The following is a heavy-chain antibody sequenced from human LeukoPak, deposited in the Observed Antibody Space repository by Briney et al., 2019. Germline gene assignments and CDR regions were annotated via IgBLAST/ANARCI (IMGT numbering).Heavy chain of an antibody. CDR1: GGTFTSFA. Sequence: SVTPSCKASGGTFTSFAITWVRQAPGQGLEWMGRIIPVLNITSYAQKFQGSVTITADTSTSTVYMELSSLRSEETAVYYCARDQGLTAPPPYGLDVGPRETRVIVSS. J-gene: IGHJ6*02. V-gene: IGHV1-69*04. CDR2: IIPVLNIT. D-gene: IGHD5-18*01. CDR3: ARDQGLTAPPPYGLDV.